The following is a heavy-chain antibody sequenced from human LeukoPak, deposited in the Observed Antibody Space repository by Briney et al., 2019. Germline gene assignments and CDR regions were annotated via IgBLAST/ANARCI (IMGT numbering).Heavy chain of an antibody. D-gene: IGHD3-10*01. J-gene: IGHJ5*02. CDR2: ISGSGGST. CDR1: GFTFSSYG. V-gene: IGHV3-23*01. Sequence: SGGSLRLSCAASGFTFSSYGMSWVRQAPGKGLEWVSAISGSGGSTYYADSVKGRFTISRDNSKNTLYLQMNSLRAEDTAVYYCAKDRPPTYYYGSGSSTDFDPWGQGTLVTVSS. CDR3: AKDRPPTYYYGSGSSTDFDP.